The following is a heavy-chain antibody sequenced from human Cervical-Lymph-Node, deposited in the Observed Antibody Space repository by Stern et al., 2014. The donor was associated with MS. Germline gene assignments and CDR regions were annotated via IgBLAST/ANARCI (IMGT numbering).Heavy chain of an antibody. J-gene: IGHJ5*02. CDR1: GFTFSRFA. CDR2: ISDVGCST. CDR3: AKGDWNGGFDP. D-gene: IGHD1-1*01. Sequence: EMQLVESGGGLVQPGGSLRVSCAASGFTFSRFAMTWVRQAPGKGLDWVSRISDVGCSTYYADSVKGRFTISRDTSQHTLALQMNSLRGEDTAVYYCAKGDWNGGFDPWGQGTLVTVSS. V-gene: IGHV3-23*04.